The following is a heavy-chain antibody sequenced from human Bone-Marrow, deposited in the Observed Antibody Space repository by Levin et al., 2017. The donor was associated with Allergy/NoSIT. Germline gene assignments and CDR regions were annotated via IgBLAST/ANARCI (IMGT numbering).Heavy chain of an antibody. J-gene: IGHJ5*02. Sequence: GESLKISCAASGFTVSSNYMSWVRQAPGKGLEWVSVIYSGGSTYYADSVKGRFTISRDNSKNTLYLQMNSLRAEDTAVYYCARGVDTAMVTGWFDPWGQGTLVTVSS. D-gene: IGHD5-18*01. V-gene: IGHV3-53*01. CDR3: ARGVDTAMVTGWFDP. CDR2: IYSGGST. CDR1: GFTVSSNY.